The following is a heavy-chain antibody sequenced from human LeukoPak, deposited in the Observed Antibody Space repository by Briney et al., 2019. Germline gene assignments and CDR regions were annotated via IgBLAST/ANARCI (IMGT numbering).Heavy chain of an antibody. D-gene: IGHD1-14*01. J-gene: IGHJ6*03. CDR2: IRSSSSYI. CDR1: GFTFSSYS. CDR3: ARAKDRGYYYYMDV. Sequence: GGSLRLSCAASGFTFSSYSMNWVRQAPGKGLEWVSSIRSSSSYIYYADSVKGRFTISRDNAKNSLYLQMNSLRAEDTAVYYCARAKDRGYYYYMDVWGKGATVTVSS. V-gene: IGHV3-21*01.